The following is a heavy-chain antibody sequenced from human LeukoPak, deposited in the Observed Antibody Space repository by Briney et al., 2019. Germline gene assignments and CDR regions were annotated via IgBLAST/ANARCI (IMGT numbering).Heavy chain of an antibody. V-gene: IGHV3-23*01. CDR2: ISGSGGST. CDR3: AKRGSVGTLGHFDY. Sequence: GGSLRLSCAASGFTFSSYAMSWVRQAPGKGLEWVSAISGSGGSTYYADSVKGRFTISRDNSKNTLFLQMNSLRAEDTAVYYCAKRGSVGTLGHFDYWGQGTLVTVSS. J-gene: IGHJ4*02. D-gene: IGHD6-13*01. CDR1: GFTFSSYA.